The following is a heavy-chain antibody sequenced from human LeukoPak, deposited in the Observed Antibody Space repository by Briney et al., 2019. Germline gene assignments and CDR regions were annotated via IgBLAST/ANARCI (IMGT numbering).Heavy chain of an antibody. CDR1: GGSISSYY. CDR3: ARVGYDILTGYFEYYFDY. J-gene: IGHJ4*02. CDR2: IYYSGST. Sequence: SETLSLTCTVSGGSISSYYWSWIRQPPGKGLEWIGYIYYSGSTNYNPSLKSRVTISVDTSKNQFSLKLSSVTAADTAVYYCARVGYDILTGYFEYYFDYWGQGTLVTVSS. V-gene: IGHV4-59*01. D-gene: IGHD3-9*01.